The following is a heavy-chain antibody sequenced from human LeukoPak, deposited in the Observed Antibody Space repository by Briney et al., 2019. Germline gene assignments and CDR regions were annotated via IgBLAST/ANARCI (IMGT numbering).Heavy chain of an antibody. D-gene: IGHD3-16*02. J-gene: IGHJ4*02. CDR3: VRGGVWGSYLPLDY. CDR1: GFTFSSYD. CDR2: IGTAGDT. V-gene: IGHV3-13*01. Sequence: GGSLRLSCAASGFTFSSYDMHWVRQATGKGLEWASAIGTAGDTYYPGSVKGRFTISRENAKNSLYLQMNSLRAGDTAVYYCVRGGVWGSYLPLDYWGQGTLVTVSS.